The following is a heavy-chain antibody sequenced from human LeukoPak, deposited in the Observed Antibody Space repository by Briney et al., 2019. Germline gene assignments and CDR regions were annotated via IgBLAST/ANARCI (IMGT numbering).Heavy chain of an antibody. CDR2: IYYSGST. J-gene: IGHJ5*02. Sequence: SQTLSLTCTVSGGSISSGGYYWSWIRQHPGKGLEWIGYIYYSGSTYYNPSLKSRITISVDTSKNQFSLKLSSVTAADTAVYYCARVTRRNWFDPWGQGTLVAVSS. CDR3: ARVTRRNWFDP. V-gene: IGHV4-31*03. CDR1: GGSISSGGYY.